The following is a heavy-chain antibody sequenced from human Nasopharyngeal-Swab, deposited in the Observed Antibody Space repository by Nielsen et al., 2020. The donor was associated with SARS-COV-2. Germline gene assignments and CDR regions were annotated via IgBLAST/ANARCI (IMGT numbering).Heavy chain of an antibody. J-gene: IGHJ3*02. CDR3: ARAAVVTGDAFDI. CDR2: INYSGNT. D-gene: IGHD2-21*02. CDR1: GGSISRYY. V-gene: IGHV4-59*01. Sequence: SETLSLTCTVSGGSISRYYWSWIRQPPEKGLEWIGYINYSGNTNYNPSLKSRVTISVDTSKNQFSLKLSSVTAADTAVYYCARAAVVTGDAFDIWGQGTMVTVSS.